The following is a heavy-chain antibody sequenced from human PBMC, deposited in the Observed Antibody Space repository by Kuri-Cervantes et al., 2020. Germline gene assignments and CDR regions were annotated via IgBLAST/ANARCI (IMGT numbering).Heavy chain of an antibody. CDR2: ISYDGSNK. Sequence: GGSLRLSCAASGFTFSSYGMHWVRQAPGKGLEWVAVISYDGSNKYYADSVKGRFTISRDNSKNTLYLQMNSLRAEDTAVYYCARDFSDGRIRGVGNWFDPWGQGTLVTVSS. D-gene: IGHD3-10*01. J-gene: IGHJ5*02. V-gene: IGHV3-30*03. CDR3: ARDFSDGRIRGVGNWFDP. CDR1: GFTFSSYG.